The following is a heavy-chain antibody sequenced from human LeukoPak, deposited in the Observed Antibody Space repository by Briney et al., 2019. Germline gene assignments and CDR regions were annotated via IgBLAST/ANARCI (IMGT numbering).Heavy chain of an antibody. V-gene: IGHV3-23*01. D-gene: IGHD3-22*01. CDR1: GFTVSSNY. Sequence: PGGSLRLSCAASGFTVSSNYMSWVRQAPGKGLEWVSAISGSGGSTYYADSVKGRFTISRDNSKNTLYLQMNSLRAEDTAVYYCAKDPRQGDSSGYIQYYFDYWGQGTLVTVSS. J-gene: IGHJ4*02. CDR2: ISGSGGST. CDR3: AKDPRQGDSSGYIQYYFDY.